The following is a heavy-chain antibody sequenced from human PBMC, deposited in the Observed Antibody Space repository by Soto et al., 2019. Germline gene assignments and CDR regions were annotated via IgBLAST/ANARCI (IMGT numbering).Heavy chain of an antibody. CDR3: SHGYNQYFNS. Sequence: PGETLKISCAVSGVTLTDVWMNWVRQAPGEGPEWVGRIKSNTAGGTTDLAAPVKGRFTISRDDSQNTLYLQMDRLKTEDTAVYYCSHGYNQYFNSWGPGTQVTVSS. D-gene: IGHD5-18*01. CDR2: IKSNTAGGTT. J-gene: IGHJ4*02. V-gene: IGHV3-15*07. CDR1: GVTLTDVW.